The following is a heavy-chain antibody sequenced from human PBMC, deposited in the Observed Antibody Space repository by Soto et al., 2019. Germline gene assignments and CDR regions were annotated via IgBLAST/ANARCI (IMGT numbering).Heavy chain of an antibody. CDR3: AKASYDILTGYFPDY. CDR2: IRNSGDST. V-gene: IGHV3-23*01. CDR1: GFTFSNYA. D-gene: IGHD3-9*01. Sequence: EVQLLESGGGLVQPGGSLRLSCAASGFTFSNYAMNWVRQAPGKGLEWVSTIRNSGDSTYYANSVRGRFTISRDNSKNTLYLQMNSLRAEDTATSYCAKASYDILTGYFPDYWGQGTLVTVFS. J-gene: IGHJ4*02.